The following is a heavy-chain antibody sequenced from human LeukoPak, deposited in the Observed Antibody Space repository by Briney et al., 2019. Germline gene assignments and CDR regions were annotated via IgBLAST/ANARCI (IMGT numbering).Heavy chain of an antibody. CDR1: AFTFSSYG. V-gene: IGHV3-30*02. CDR3: AKYDYSSGWYRAFDY. D-gene: IGHD6-19*01. CDR2: IRYDGSDK. Sequence: GGSLRLSCAASAFTFSSYGMHWVRQAPGKGLEWVAFIRYDGSDKYYADSVKGRFTISRDNSKNTLYLQMNSLRAEDTAMYYCAKYDYSSGWYRAFDYWGQGTLVTVSS. J-gene: IGHJ4*02.